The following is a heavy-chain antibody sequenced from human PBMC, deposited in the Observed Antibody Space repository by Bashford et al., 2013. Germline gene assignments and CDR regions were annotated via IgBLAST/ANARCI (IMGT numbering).Heavy chain of an antibody. J-gene: IGHJ5*02. Sequence: SETLSLTCAVYGESFSGNFWTWIRQTPGKGLEWLGESNHVPSTNYNPSLWNRLTISVDTSKKQFYLRLTSVTAEDTAFYYCTTDSPDYSANWFGAWGQGTLVTVSS. CDR2: SNHVPST. CDR1: GESFSGNF. V-gene: IGHV4-34*10. CDR3: TTDSPDYSANWFGA. D-gene: IGHD4-11*01.